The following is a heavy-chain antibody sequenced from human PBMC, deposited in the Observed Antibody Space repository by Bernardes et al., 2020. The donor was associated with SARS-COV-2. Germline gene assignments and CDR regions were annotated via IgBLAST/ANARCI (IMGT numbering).Heavy chain of an antibody. CDR3: ATSVTTSHPTGYYSGMDV. Sequence: GGSLRLSCAASGFTFSSYGMHWVRQAPGKGLEWVAVISYDGSNKYYADSVKGRFTISRDNSKNTLYLQMNSLRAEDTAVYYCATSVTTSHPTGYYSGMDVWGQGTTVTVSS. CDR1: GFTFSSYG. V-gene: IGHV3-30*03. J-gene: IGHJ6*02. CDR2: ISYDGSNK. D-gene: IGHD1-1*01.